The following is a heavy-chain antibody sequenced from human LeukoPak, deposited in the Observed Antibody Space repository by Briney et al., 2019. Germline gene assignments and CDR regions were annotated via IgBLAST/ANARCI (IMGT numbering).Heavy chain of an antibody. Sequence: GASVKVSCKASGYTFTGYYMHWVRQAPGQGLGWMGWINPNSGGTNYAQKFQGRVTMTRDTSISTAYMELSRLRSDDTAVYYCARGRYGSGSYYLDYWGQGTLVTVSS. V-gene: IGHV1-2*02. D-gene: IGHD3-10*01. CDR2: INPNSGGT. CDR1: GYTFTGYY. J-gene: IGHJ4*02. CDR3: ARGRYGSGSYYLDY.